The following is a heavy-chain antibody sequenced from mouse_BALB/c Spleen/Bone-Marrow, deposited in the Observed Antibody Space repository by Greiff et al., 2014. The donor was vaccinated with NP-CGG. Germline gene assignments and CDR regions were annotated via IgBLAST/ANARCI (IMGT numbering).Heavy chain of an antibody. CDR3: ARWGYYYAMDY. CDR2: ISSGSSTI. CDR1: GFTFSSFG. V-gene: IGHV5-17*02. J-gene: IGHJ4*01. Sequence: EVHLVESGGGLVQPGGSRKLSCAASGFTFSSFGMHWVRQAPEKGLEWVAYISSGSSTIYYADTVKGRFTISRDNPKNTLFLQMTSLRSKDTAMYYCARWGYYYAMDYWGQGTSVTVSS.